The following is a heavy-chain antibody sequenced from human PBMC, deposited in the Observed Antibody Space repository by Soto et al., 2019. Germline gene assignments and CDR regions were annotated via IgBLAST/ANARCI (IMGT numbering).Heavy chain of an antibody. D-gene: IGHD6-6*01. Sequence: SVKVSCKDSGGTISSNTICWVRQAPRQGLEWMGRIIPILGIANYAQKFQGRVTITADKSTSTAYMELSSLRSEDTAVYYCVRDSVAARRGDAFDIWGQGTIVTVSS. CDR2: IIPILGIA. CDR1: GGTISSNT. V-gene: IGHV1-69*04. J-gene: IGHJ3*02. CDR3: VRDSVAARRGDAFDI.